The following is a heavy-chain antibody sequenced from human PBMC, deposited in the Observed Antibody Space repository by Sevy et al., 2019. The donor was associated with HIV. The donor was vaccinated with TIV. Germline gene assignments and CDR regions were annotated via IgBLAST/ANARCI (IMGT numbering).Heavy chain of an antibody. J-gene: IGHJ6*02. CDR3: AKTDSNGWVPYYGMDV. CDR2: ISGSGSTT. CDR1: GFTFSNYA. Sequence: GGSLRLSCSASGFTFSNYAMGWVRQVPGKGLEWLSGISGSGSTTYYADSVKGRFTISRDNSKNTLNLQINSLRADDTAVYYCAKTDSNGWVPYYGMDVWGQGTTVTVSS. V-gene: IGHV3-23*01. D-gene: IGHD6-19*01.